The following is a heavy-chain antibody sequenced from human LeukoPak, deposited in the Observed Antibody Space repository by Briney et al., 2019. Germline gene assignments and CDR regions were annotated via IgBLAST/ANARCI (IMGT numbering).Heavy chain of an antibody. CDR3: ARDRRVPSYYYGSGSTN. CDR1: GFTFSSYW. J-gene: IGHJ4*02. CDR2: IKQGGSEK. D-gene: IGHD3-10*01. Sequence: GGSLTLSCAASGFTFSSYWMSWVRQPPGKGLEWVANIKQGGSEKYYLDSVKSRFTISRDNAKNSLYLQMNSLRAEDTAVYYCARDRRVPSYYYGSGSTNWGQGTLVTVSS. V-gene: IGHV3-7*01.